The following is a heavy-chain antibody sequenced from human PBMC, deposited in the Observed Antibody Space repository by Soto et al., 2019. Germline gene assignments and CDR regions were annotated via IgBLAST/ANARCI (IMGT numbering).Heavy chain of an antibody. D-gene: IGHD5-18*01. V-gene: IGHV1-46*03. CDR2: INPSGGST. CDR1: GYTFTSYY. Sequence: QVQLVQSGAEVKKPGASVKVSCKASGYTFTSYYMHWVRQAPGQGLEWMGIINPSGGSTSYAQKFQGRVTMTRDTSKSTVYMELSSLRSEDTAVYYCARVYPSDTRYGYVGNNWFEPGGQGTLVTVSS. CDR3: ARVYPSDTRYGYVGNNWFEP. J-gene: IGHJ5*02.